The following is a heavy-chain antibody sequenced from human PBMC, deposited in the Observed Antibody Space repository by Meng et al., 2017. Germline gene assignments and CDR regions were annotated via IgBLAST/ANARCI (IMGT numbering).Heavy chain of an antibody. CDR3: LDEAPRSDY. D-gene: IGHD1-1*01. Sequence: EVQWVESGGGLVQLGGSLRLSCAASGFTLNNYWMHWVRQVPGKGLVWVSRISGDGSITNYADSVKGRFTISRDNAKNTLYLQMNSLRPEDTAVYYCLDEAPRSDYWGQGSLVTVSS. CDR2: ISGDGSIT. CDR1: GFTLNNYW. J-gene: IGHJ4*02. V-gene: IGHV3-74*01.